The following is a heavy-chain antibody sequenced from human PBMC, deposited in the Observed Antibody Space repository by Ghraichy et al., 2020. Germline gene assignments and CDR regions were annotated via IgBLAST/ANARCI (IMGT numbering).Heavy chain of an antibody. V-gene: IGHV4-39*01. J-gene: IGHJ4*02. D-gene: IGHD5-12*01. CDR1: GGSISSSSYF. Sequence: SETLSLTCTVSGGSISSSSYFWGWIRQPPGKGLEWIGSIHYSGSTYYNPSLKSRVTISEDTSKNQFSLKLSSLTAADTAVYYCAGYSDYYYDFDYWGQGTLVAVSS. CDR2: IHYSGST. CDR3: AGYSDYYYDFDY.